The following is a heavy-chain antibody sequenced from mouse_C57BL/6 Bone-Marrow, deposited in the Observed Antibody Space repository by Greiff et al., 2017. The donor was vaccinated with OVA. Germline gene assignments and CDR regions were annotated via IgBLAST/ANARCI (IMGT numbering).Heavy chain of an antibody. J-gene: IGHJ1*03. CDR3: TTPYGYDWYFDV. CDR1: GFNIKDDY. CDR2: IDPENGDT. Sequence: EVQLQQSGAELVRPGASVKLSCTASGFNIKDDYMHWVKQRPEQGLEWIGWIDPENGDTEYASKFKGKATITADTSSNTAYLQLSSLTSENTAVYYCTTPYGYDWYFDVWGTGTTVTVSS. D-gene: IGHD2-2*01. V-gene: IGHV14-4*01.